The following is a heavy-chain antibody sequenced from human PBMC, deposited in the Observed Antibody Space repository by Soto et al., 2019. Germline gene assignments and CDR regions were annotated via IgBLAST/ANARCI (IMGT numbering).Heavy chain of an antibody. CDR1: GFTFSSYS. Sequence: KTGGSLRLSCAASGFTFSSYSMNWVRQAPGKGLEWVSSISSSSSYIYYADSVKGRFTISRDNAKNSLYLQMNSLRAEDTAVYYCARDDQYSSSWYWGEDYYYYGMDVWGQGTTVTVSS. J-gene: IGHJ6*02. V-gene: IGHV3-21*01. CDR3: ARDDQYSSSWYWGEDYYYYGMDV. CDR2: ISSSSSYI. D-gene: IGHD6-13*01.